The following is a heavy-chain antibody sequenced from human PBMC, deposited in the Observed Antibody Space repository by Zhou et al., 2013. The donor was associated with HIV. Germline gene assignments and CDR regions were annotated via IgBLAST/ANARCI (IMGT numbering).Heavy chain of an antibody. Sequence: QLVQSGGEVKKPGASVRISCKSNGDTFSSFTIQWVRQAPGQGLEWMGWISGDNGKTKYAQKFQGRVSMTTDTSTSTAYMEVRSLRSDDTAVYYCARLIFDRSDYWGQGTLVTVSS. CDR2: ISGDNGKT. D-gene: IGHD3-16*01. CDR3: ARLIFDRSDY. J-gene: IGHJ4*02. V-gene: IGHV1-18*01. CDR1: GDTFSSFT.